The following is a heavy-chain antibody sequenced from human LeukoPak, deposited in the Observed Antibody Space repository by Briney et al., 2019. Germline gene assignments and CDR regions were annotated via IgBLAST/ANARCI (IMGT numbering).Heavy chain of an antibody. CDR2: ISAYNGNT. D-gene: IGHD3-9*01. Sequence: ASVKVSCKASGYMFTSYGLSWVRQAPGQGLEWMGWISAYNGNTRYAQKFQGRVTMTTDTSTRTAYMEMRSLRSDDTAVYYCARGPGVHYDILTGYFLFDYWGQGTLVTVSS. J-gene: IGHJ4*02. V-gene: IGHV1-18*01. CDR3: ARGPGVHYDILTGYFLFDY. CDR1: GYMFTSYG.